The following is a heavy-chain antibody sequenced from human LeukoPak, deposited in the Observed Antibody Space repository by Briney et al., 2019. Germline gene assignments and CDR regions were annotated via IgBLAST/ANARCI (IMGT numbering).Heavy chain of an antibody. CDR3: ARDRYGIRSGSCDY. CDR1: GGTFSSYA. J-gene: IGHJ4*02. Sequence: GASVKVSCKASGGTFSSYAISWVRQAPGQGLEWMGGIIPIFGTANHAQKLQGRVTITADESTSTAYMELRSLRSDDTAAYYCARDRYGIRSGSCDYWGQGTLVTVSS. CDR2: IIPIFGTA. D-gene: IGHD1-26*01. V-gene: IGHV1-69*01.